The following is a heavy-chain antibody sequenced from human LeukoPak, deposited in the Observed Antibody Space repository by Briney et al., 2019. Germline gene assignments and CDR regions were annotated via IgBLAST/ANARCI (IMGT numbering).Heavy chain of an antibody. V-gene: IGHV3-7*01. CDR3: ARGTDTAMVTGGYNWFDP. Sequence: GGSLRLSCAASGFAFSSYWMSWVRQAPGKGLEWVANIKQDGSEKYCVDSVKGRFTISRDNAKNSLYLQMNSLRAEDTAVYYCARGTDTAMVTGGYNWFDPWGQGTLVTVSS. D-gene: IGHD5-18*01. CDR1: GFAFSSYW. J-gene: IGHJ5*02. CDR2: IKQDGSEK.